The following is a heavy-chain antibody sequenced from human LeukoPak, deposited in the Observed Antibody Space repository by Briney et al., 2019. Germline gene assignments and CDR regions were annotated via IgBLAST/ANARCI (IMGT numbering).Heavy chain of an antibody. Sequence: ASVKVPCKASGYTFTGYYMHWVRQAPGQGLEWMGWINPNSGGTNYAQKFQGRVTMTRDTSISTAYMELSRLRSDDTAVYYCARDRADSNYNSCAFDIWGQGTMVTVSS. CDR1: GYTFTGYY. J-gene: IGHJ3*02. D-gene: IGHD4-11*01. CDR2: INPNSGGT. V-gene: IGHV1-2*02. CDR3: ARDRADSNYNSCAFDI.